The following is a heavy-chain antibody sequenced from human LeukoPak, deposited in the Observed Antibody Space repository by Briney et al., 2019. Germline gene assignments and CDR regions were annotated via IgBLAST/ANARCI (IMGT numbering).Heavy chain of an antibody. J-gene: IGHJ4*02. V-gene: IGHV3-74*01. Sequence: GGSLRLSCAASGFTFSSYWMHWVRQAPGKGLVWVSLINIDGSTTSYADSVKGRFTISRDNAKNSLYLQMNSLRAEDTAVYYCARVNYGDYAADYWGQGTLVTVSS. CDR2: INIDGSTT. D-gene: IGHD4-17*01. CDR3: ARVNYGDYAADY. CDR1: GFTFSSYW.